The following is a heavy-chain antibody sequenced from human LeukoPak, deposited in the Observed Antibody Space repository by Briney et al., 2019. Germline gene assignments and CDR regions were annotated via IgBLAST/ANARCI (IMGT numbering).Heavy chain of an antibody. CDR3: ARFSTGPGY. V-gene: IGHV4-34*01. Sequence: SETLSLTYAVYGGSFSGYYWSWIRQPPGKGLEWIGEINHSGSTNYNPSLKSRVTISVDTSKNQFSLKLSSVTAADTAVYYCARFSTGPGYWGQGTLVTVSS. CDR1: GGSFSGYY. CDR2: INHSGST. J-gene: IGHJ4*02. D-gene: IGHD3-3*02.